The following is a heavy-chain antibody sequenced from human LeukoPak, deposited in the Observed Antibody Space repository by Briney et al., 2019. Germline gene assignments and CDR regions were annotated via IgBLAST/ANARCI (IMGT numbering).Heavy chain of an antibody. CDR1: GYTLTELS. D-gene: IGHD5-12*01. Sequence: GASVKVSCKVSGYTLTELSTHWVRQAPGKGLEWMGGFDPEDGETIYAQKFQGRVTMTEDTSTDTAYMELSSLRSEDTAVYYCATDSGYATRTHYYYYGMDVWGQGTTVTVSS. V-gene: IGHV1-24*01. CDR3: ATDSGYATRTHYYYYGMDV. CDR2: FDPEDGET. J-gene: IGHJ6*02.